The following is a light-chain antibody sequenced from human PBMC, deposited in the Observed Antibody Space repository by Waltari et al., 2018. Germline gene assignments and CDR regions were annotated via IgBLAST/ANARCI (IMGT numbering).Light chain of an antibody. CDR3: QQYGSAPLT. CDR2: GAY. V-gene: IGKV3-20*01. CDR1: QTVTSNF. Sequence: EIVLTQSPGTLSLSPGDRVTVYCRASQTVTSNFLAWYQQKPGQAPMLLIHGAYSRATGVPGRFSASASGTEFTLTINGLEPEDFAVYYCQQYGSAPLTFGGGTKVESK. J-gene: IGKJ4*01.